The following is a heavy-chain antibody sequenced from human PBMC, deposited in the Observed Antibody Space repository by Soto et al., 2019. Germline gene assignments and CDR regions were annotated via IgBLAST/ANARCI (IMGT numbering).Heavy chain of an antibody. V-gene: IGHV4-31*03. J-gene: IGHJ4*02. CDR2: IYYNGST. CDR1: GGSISSGGYY. Sequence: PSETLSLTCIVSGGSISSGGYYWSWIRQHPGKGLEWIGYIYYNGSTSYNPSLKSRVTISVDTSKNQFSLRLSSVTAADTAVYYCARDEGPIHPFDYWGQGTLVTVS. D-gene: IGHD2-21*01. CDR3: ARDEGPIHPFDY.